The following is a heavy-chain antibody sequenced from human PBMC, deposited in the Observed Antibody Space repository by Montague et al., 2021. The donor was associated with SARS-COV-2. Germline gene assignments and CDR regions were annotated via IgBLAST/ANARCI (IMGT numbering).Heavy chain of an antibody. CDR1: GYSISDGYY. D-gene: IGHD3-3*01. CDR2: IFQSGTT. J-gene: IGHJ6*02. Sequence: SETLSLTCTVSGYSISDGYYWVWIRQPPGKGLEWIGNIFQSGTTYYNPSLERRSTMSVDTSKNQFSLKLSSVTAADTAVYYCARVHWENYYDFWSGTNLASDYPYYGMDVWGQGTTVTVSS. V-gene: IGHV4-38-2*02. CDR3: ARVHWENYYDFWSGTNLASDYPYYGMDV.